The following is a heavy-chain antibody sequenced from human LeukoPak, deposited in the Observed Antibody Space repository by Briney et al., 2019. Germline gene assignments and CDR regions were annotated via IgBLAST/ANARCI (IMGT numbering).Heavy chain of an antibody. CDR3: ARKARQLVQSLSFDY. CDR1: GGSISSGGYY. Sequence: PSETLSLTCTVSGGSISSGGYYWSWIRQPPGKGLEWIGYIYHSGSTYYNPSLKSRVTISVDRSKNQFSLKLSSVTAADTAVYYCARKARQLVQSLSFDYWGQGTLVTVSS. CDR2: IYHSGST. J-gene: IGHJ4*02. D-gene: IGHD6-6*01. V-gene: IGHV4-30-2*01.